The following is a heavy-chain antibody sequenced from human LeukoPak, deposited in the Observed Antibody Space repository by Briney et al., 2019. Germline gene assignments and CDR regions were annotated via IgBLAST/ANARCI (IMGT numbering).Heavy chain of an antibody. V-gene: IGHV3-11*01. CDR1: GFNLSNFW. J-gene: IGHJ4*02. CDR2: ISSSGRTV. D-gene: IGHD5-12*01. Sequence: GGSLRLSCAVSGFNLSNFWMTWVRQAPGKGLEWISYISSSGRTVDQADSVKGRITISRDNAKNSVYLQMNSLRADDTAVYYCARGGGYDSFDYWGQGTQVTVSS. CDR3: ARGGGYDSFDY.